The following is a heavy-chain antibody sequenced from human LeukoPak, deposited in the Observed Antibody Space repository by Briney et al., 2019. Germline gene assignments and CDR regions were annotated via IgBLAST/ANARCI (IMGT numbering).Heavy chain of an antibody. D-gene: IGHD3-16*02. V-gene: IGHV3-74*01. CDR2: INTNGGRT. J-gene: IGHJ4*02. Sequence: QPGESLTLSCAASGFTFSDYWVHWVRQAPGKGLVWVSRINTNGGRTDYADSVKGRFTISRDNAKKTVSLQMKSLRAEDTAVYYCARSFSGSREYWGQGTVVTVSS. CDR3: ARSFSGSREY. CDR1: GFTFSDYW.